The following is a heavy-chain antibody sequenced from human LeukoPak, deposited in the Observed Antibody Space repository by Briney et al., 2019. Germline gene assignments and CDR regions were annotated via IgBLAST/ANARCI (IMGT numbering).Heavy chain of an antibody. V-gene: IGHV3-23*01. D-gene: IGHD2/OR15-2a*01. CDR3: AKDSAKKYDDY. CDR1: GFTFSSYA. Sequence: GGSLRLSCAATGFTFSSYAMSWVRQAPGKGLEWVSAMSGSGGSTYYADSVKGRFTISRDSSKNTLYLQMNSLRAEDTAVYYCAKDSAKKYDDYWGQGTLVTVSS. CDR2: MSGSGGST. J-gene: IGHJ4*02.